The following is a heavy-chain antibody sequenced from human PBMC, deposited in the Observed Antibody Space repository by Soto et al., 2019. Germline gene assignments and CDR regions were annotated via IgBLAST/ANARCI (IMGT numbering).Heavy chain of an antibody. CDR2: INPNSGGT. CDR1: GYTFTGYY. Sequence: ASVKVSCKASGYTFTGYYMHWVRQAPGQGLEWMGWINPNSGGTNYAQKFQGWVTMTRDTSISTAYMELSRLRSDDTAVYYCAREGQWPVQGVWVRWFYPWGQGTLVTVSS. V-gene: IGHV1-2*04. J-gene: IGHJ5*02. D-gene: IGHD6-19*01. CDR3: AREGQWPVQGVWVRWFYP.